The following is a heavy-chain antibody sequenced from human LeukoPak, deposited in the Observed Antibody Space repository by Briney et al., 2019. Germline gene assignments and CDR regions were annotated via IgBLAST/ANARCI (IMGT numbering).Heavy chain of an antibody. CDR1: GFTFSSYG. J-gene: IGHJ5*02. Sequence: TGGSLRLSCAASGFTFSSYGMHWVRQAPGKGLEWVAFIRYDGSNKYYADSVKGRFTIPRDNSKNTLYLQMNSLRAEDTAVYYCAKGRRYCSGGSCYSWFDPWGQGTLVTVSS. CDR3: AKGRRYCSGGSCYSWFDP. D-gene: IGHD2-15*01. V-gene: IGHV3-30*02. CDR2: IRYDGSNK.